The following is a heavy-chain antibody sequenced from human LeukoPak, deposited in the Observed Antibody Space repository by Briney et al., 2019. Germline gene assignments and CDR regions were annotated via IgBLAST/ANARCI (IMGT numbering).Heavy chain of an antibody. CDR3: DSSGWYEYFQH. V-gene: IGHV3-74*01. J-gene: IGHJ1*01. CDR2: INTDGSST. D-gene: IGHD6-19*01. CDR1: GFTFSSYW. Sequence: RPGGSLRLSCAASGFTFSSYWMHWVRQAPGKGLVWLSRINTDGSSTNYADSVKGRFTISRDNSKNTLYLQMNSLRAEDTAVDVEDSSGWYEYFQHWGQGTLVTVSS.